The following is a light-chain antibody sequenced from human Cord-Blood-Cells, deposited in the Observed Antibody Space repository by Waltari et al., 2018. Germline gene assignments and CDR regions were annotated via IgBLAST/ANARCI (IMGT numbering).Light chain of an antibody. Sequence: DIQLTQSPSFLSASVGDRVTITCRASQGISSYLAWYQQKPGKVPKLLLYAASTLQSGVPSRFSGSGSGTEFTLTISSLPPEDFATYYCQQLNSYPITFGQGTRLEIK. CDR3: QQLNSYPIT. J-gene: IGKJ5*01. CDR1: QGISSY. V-gene: IGKV1-9*01. CDR2: AAS.